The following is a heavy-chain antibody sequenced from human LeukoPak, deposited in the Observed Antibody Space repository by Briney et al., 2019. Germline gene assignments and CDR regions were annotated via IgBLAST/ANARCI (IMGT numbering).Heavy chain of an antibody. Sequence: ASVKVPCKASGYTFTSFYLHWVRQAPGQGLEWMGIINPSGGSTSYAQKFQGRVTMTRDMSTSTLYMELSSLRSEDTAVYYCARGRLRSLFDYWGQGTLVTVSS. J-gene: IGHJ4*02. CDR2: INPSGGST. V-gene: IGHV1-46*01. CDR1: GYTFTSFY. D-gene: IGHD4-17*01. CDR3: ARGRLRSLFDY.